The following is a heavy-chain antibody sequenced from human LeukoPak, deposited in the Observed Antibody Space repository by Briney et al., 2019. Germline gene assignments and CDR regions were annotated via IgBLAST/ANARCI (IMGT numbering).Heavy chain of an antibody. CDR3: AKDRRIAAAGYFDY. Sequence: GGSLRLSCAASGFTFSTYNMNWVRQAPGKGLEWVSYVTGSNSIYYADSVKGRFTISRDNAKNSLYLQMNSLTAEDTAVYYCAKDRRIAAAGYFDYWGQGTLVTVSS. D-gene: IGHD6-13*01. V-gene: IGHV3-48*01. CDR1: GFTFSTYN. CDR2: VTGSNSI. J-gene: IGHJ4*02.